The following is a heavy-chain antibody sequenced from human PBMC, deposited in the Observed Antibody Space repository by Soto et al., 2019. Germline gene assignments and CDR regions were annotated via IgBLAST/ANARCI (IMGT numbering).Heavy chain of an antibody. CDR3: ARHHGPTTSENWFDP. V-gene: IGHV1-18*01. J-gene: IGHJ5*02. D-gene: IGHD5-12*01. CDR2: ISTYSGDT. CDR1: GYTFFTYD. Sequence: ASVKVSCKASGYTFFTYDISWVRQAPGQGLKWMGWISTYSGDTKYAQKFQGRVTMTTDTSTTTAYLELRSLRSDDTAVYYCARHHGPTTSENWFDPWGQGTLVTVSS.